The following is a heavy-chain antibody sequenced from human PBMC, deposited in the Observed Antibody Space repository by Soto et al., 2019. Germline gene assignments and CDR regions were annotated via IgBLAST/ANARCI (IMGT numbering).Heavy chain of an antibody. CDR2: IYYSGTT. D-gene: IGHD1-26*01. J-gene: IGHJ4*02. V-gene: IGHV4-28*01. Sequence: QVQLQESGPGLVKPSDTLSLTCAVSGYSISSSNWWGWIRQPPGKGLEWIGYIYYSGTTYYNPSLTSRGSISVDTSKHRFSLKLTSVTAVDTAVYYCERREIQGPIDYWGQGTLVTVSS. CDR1: GYSISSSNW. CDR3: ERREIQGPIDY.